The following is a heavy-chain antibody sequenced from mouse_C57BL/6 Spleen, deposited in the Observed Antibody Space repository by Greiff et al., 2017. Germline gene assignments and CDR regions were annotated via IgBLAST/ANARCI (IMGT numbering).Heavy chain of an antibody. Sequence: EVHLVESGGGLVQPGGSLKLSCAASGFTFSSYDMSWVRQTPEKRLEWVANISDGGSYTYYPDNVKGRFTISRDNAKNNLYLQMSHMKYEDTAMYYCARDSDYSYVRNAMDYWGQGTSVTVSS. J-gene: IGHJ4*01. CDR2: ISDGGSYT. D-gene: IGHD2-12*01. V-gene: IGHV5-4*01. CDR3: ARDSDYSYVRNAMDY. CDR1: GFTFSSYD.